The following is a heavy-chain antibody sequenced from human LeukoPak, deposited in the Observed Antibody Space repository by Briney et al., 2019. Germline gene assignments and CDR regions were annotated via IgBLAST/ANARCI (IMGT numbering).Heavy chain of an antibody. CDR1: GGFVSSGPYY. V-gene: IGHV4-61*01. CDR3: ARDGGSYSDIAEYFQH. Sequence: PSETLSLTCTVSGGFVSSGPYYWSWIRQPPGKGLEWIGYIYHSGNTNYNPSLKSRVTISVDRSKNQFSLKLSSVTAADTAVYYCARDGGSYSDIAEYFQHWGQGTLVTVSS. D-gene: IGHD4-17*01. CDR2: IYHSGNT. J-gene: IGHJ1*01.